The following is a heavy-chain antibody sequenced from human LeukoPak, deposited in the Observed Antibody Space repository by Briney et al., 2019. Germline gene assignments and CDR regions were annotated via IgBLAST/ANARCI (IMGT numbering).Heavy chain of an antibody. CDR3: ARGGGPMIRSDFDF. CDR1: GFTFSTFA. J-gene: IGHJ4*02. Sequence: PGGSLRLSCAASGFTFSTFAMSWVRQAPGKGLEWVSAISGSGGGTYYADSVKGRLTISRDNSKNSLYLHMNSLKDEDTAVYYCARGGGPMIRSDFDFWGQGTLVTVSS. V-gene: IGHV3-23*01. CDR2: ISGSGGGT. D-gene: IGHD3-10*01.